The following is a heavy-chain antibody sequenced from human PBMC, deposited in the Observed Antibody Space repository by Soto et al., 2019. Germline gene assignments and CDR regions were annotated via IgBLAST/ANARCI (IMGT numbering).Heavy chain of an antibody. J-gene: IGHJ6*02. CDR2: FDPEDGET. V-gene: IGHV1-24*01. D-gene: IGHD2-2*03. Sequence: GASVKVSCKVSGYTLTELSMHWVRQAPGKGLEWMGGFDPEDGETIYAQKFQGRVTMTEDTSTDTAYMELSRLRSDDTAVYYCARVRGYCSSTSCYNPRGPDNYGMDVWGQGTTVTVSS. CDR3: ARVRGYCSSTSCYNPRGPDNYGMDV. CDR1: GYTLTELS.